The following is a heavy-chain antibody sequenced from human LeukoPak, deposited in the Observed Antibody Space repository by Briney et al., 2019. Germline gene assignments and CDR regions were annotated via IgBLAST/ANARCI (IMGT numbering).Heavy chain of an antibody. V-gene: IGHV3-64*04. CDR1: GFTFSSYA. J-gene: IGHJ4*02. CDR3: AKDAAGPEY. CDR2: ISSSGDST. Sequence: PGGSLRLSCSASGFTFSSYAMHWVRQAPGKGLEYVSVISSSGDSTYYADSVKGRFTISRDNSKNTLYLQMNSLRAEDTAVYYCAKDAAGPEYWGQGTLVTVSS. D-gene: IGHD6-13*01.